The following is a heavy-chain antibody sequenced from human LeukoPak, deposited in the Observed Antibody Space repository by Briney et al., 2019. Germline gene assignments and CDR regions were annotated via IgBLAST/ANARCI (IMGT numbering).Heavy chain of an antibody. CDR3: ARGGWYPESFQH. CDR2: IYHSGNT. CDR1: GASIASSDW. J-gene: IGHJ1*01. V-gene: IGHV4-4*02. Sequence: SGTLSLTCAVSGASIASSDWWSWVRQPPGKGLEWIGEIYHSGNTNYNPSLKSRVTISVDTSKNQFSLKLSSVTAADTAVYYCARGGWYPESFQHWGQGALVTVSS. D-gene: IGHD6-19*01.